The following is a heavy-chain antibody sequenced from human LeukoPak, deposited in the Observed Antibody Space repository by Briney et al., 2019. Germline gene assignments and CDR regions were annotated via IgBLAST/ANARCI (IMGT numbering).Heavy chain of an antibody. CDR1: GFTFSSSS. Sequence: GGSLRLSCAASGFTFSSSSISWVRQAPGKGLEWVSAITDAVGSTHYADSVKGRFTISSDNSKNTVYLQMSSLRPEDMAVYYCAKEIFSGLLYIDYWGQGTLVTVSS. CDR2: ITDAVGST. D-gene: IGHD5-12*01. CDR3: AKEIFSGLLYIDY. J-gene: IGHJ4*02. V-gene: IGHV3-23*01.